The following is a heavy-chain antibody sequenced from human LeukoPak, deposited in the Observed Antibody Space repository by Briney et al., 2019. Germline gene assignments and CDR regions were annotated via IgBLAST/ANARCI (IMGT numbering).Heavy chain of an antibody. CDR3: AIARQWLLGLGRAFDM. Sequence: PGGSLRLSCAASGFTFSSNYMSWVRQAPGKGLEWVSVIYSGGSTYYSDSVKGRFTISRDNSKNTLYLQMNGLRAEDTAVYYCAIARQWLLGLGRAFDMWGEGTIVSVSS. D-gene: IGHD6-19*01. CDR2: IYSGGST. J-gene: IGHJ3*02. V-gene: IGHV3-53*01. CDR1: GFTFSSNY.